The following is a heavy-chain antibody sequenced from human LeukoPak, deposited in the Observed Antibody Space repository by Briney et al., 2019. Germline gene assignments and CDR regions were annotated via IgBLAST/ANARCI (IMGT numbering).Heavy chain of an antibody. D-gene: IGHD2-2*01. CDR1: GGSISSYY. J-gene: IGHJ3*02. CDR3: ARGEGYCSSTSCYADAFDI. Sequence: SETLSLTCTVSGGSISSYYWSWIRQPPGKGLEWIGYIYYSGSTNYNPSLMSRVTISVDTSKNQFSLKLSSVTAADTAVYYCARGEGYCSSTSCYADAFDIWGQGTMVTVSS. CDR2: IYYSGST. V-gene: IGHV4-59*01.